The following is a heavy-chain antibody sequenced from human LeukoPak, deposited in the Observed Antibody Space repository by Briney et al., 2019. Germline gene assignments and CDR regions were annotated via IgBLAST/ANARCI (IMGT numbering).Heavy chain of an antibody. CDR3: ARASNYYDSSGYTGYYFDY. J-gene: IGHJ4*02. CDR1: GFTFSSYA. V-gene: IGHV3-30*04. CDR2: ISYDGSNK. Sequence: GGSLRLSCAASGFTFSSYAMHWVRQAPGKGLERVAVISYDGSNKYYADSVKGRFTISRDNSKNTLYLQMNSLRAEDTAVYYCARASNYYDSSGYTGYYFDYWGQGTLVTVSS. D-gene: IGHD3-22*01.